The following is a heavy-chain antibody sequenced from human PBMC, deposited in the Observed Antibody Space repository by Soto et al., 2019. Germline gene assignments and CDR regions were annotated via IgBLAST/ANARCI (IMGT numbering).Heavy chain of an antibody. D-gene: IGHD2-15*01. V-gene: IGHV1-3*01. J-gene: IGHJ5*02. CDR3: ARGIATGQLDP. CDR1: GYTFTRYT. Sequence: QVQLVQSGAEVKKPGASVKISCKASGYTFTRYTMNWVRQAPGQRLEWMGWINPDNGNTKSSQKFQDRVIITRDTAASTAYMAVSSLRSEDTAVYYCARGIATGQLDPWGQGTLVTVSS. CDR2: INPDNGNT.